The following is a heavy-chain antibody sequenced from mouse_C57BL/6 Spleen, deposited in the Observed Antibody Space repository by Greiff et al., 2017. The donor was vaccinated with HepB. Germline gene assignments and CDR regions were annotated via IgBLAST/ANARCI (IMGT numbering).Heavy chain of an antibody. CDR2: IYPGSGNT. V-gene: IGHV1-76*01. Sequence: QVQLQQSGAELVRPGASVKLSCKASGYTFTDYYINWVKQRPGQGLEWIARIYPGSGNTYYNEKFKGKATLTAEKSSSTAYMQLSSLTSEDSAVYFCARRGLYYGSFDYWGQGTTLTVSS. J-gene: IGHJ2*01. CDR1: GYTFTDYY. D-gene: IGHD1-1*01. CDR3: ARRGLYYGSFDY.